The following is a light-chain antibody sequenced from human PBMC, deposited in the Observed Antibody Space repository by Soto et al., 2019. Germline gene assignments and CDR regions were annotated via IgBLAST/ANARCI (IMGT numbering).Light chain of an antibody. J-gene: IGKJ1*01. CDR1: QSVSSS. CDR3: QQYNNWPPW. V-gene: IGKV3-15*01. CDR2: GAS. Sequence: EIVMTQSPATLSVSPGERATLSCRASQSVSSSLAWYQQKPGQAPRLLIYGASTRATGIPARFSGSGSGTEFTLTISSLQSEDFAVYYCQQYNNWPPWFGQGTKVEIK.